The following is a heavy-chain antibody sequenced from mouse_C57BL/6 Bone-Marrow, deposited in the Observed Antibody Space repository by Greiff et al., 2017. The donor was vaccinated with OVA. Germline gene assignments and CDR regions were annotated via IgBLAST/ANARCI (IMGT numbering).Heavy chain of an antibody. CDR3: ARDPGTPFDY. Sequence: EVKLMESGGGLVKPGGSLKLSCAASGFTFSSYAMSWVRQTPEKRLEWVATISDGGSYTYYPDNVKGRVTISRDNTNNNQYLQMCHLKSEATAMYYCARDPGTPFDYWGQGTTLTVSS. CDR2: ISDGGSYT. J-gene: IGHJ2*01. D-gene: IGHD4-1*01. V-gene: IGHV5-4*01. CDR1: GFTFSSYA.